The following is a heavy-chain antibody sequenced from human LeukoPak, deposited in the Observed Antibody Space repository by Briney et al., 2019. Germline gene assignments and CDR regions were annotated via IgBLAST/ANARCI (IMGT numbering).Heavy chain of an antibody. J-gene: IGHJ1*01. CDR3: ARESGSSGGLGFQH. CDR1: GGSFSGYY. CDR2: INHSGST. V-gene: IGHV4-34*01. Sequence: SETLSLTCAVYGGSFSGYYWSWIRQPPGKGLEWIGEINHSGSTNYNPSLKSRVTISVDTSKNQFSLKLSSVTAADTAVYYCARESGSSGGLGFQHWGQGTLVTVSS. D-gene: IGHD6-19*01.